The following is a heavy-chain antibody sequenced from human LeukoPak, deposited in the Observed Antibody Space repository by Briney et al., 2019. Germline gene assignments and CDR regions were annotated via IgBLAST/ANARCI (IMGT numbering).Heavy chain of an antibody. V-gene: IGHV3-7*01. CDR3: ARDLTSSVVPSL. Sequence: GGSLRLSCTASGFTFSNAWMSWVRQAPGKGLEWVANINQDESEKYYVDSVKGRFTISRDNAKNSLYLQMNSLRAEDTAVYYCARDLTSSVVPSLWGQGTLVTVSS. D-gene: IGHD2-15*01. J-gene: IGHJ4*02. CDR2: INQDESEK. CDR1: GFTFSNAW.